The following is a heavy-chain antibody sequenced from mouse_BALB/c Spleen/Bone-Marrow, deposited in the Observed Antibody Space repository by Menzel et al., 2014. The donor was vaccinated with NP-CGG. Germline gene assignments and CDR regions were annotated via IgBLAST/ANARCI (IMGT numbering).Heavy chain of an antibody. J-gene: IGHJ3*01. CDR2: IISGSNTI. V-gene: IGHV5-17*02. D-gene: IGHD2-14*01. CDR1: GFTFSAFG. Sequence: DVQLVESGGDLVQPGGSRKLSCAASGFTFSAFGMHWVRQAPERGLEWVAYIISGSNTIYYSDKVKGRFTISRDNPKNTLFLQMTSLRSEDTAMYYCARSRYDVGWFAYWGQGTLVTVSA. CDR3: ARSRYDVGWFAY.